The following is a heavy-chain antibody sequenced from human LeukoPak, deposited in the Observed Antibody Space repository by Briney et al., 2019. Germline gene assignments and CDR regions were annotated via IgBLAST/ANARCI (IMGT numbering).Heavy chain of an antibody. D-gene: IGHD6-13*01. J-gene: IGHJ6*02. CDR1: GGTFSSHA. CDR2: IIPIFGTA. V-gene: IGHV1-69*01. Sequence: GSSAKVSCKASGGTFSSHAISWVRQAPGQGLEWMGGIIPIFGTANYAQKFQGRVTITADESTSTAYMELSSLRSEDTAVYYCARDEPTRIAAAGTGGGTYYYYYYGMDVWGQGTTVTVSS. CDR3: ARDEPTRIAAAGTGGGTYYYYYYGMDV.